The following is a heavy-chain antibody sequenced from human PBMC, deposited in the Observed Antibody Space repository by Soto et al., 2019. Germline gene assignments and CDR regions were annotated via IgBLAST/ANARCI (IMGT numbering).Heavy chain of an antibody. CDR3: ARGAFYSDTGDSYRTYWYFDL. CDR1: GFTFSSYD. Sequence: EVELVESGGGLVQPGGSLRLSCAASGFTFSSYDMHWVRQVIGKGLEWVSTIGVAGDTYYPGSVKGRFTISRENAKNSLYLQMNSLRAGDTAVYYCARGAFYSDTGDSYRTYWYFDLWGRGTLVTVSS. V-gene: IGHV3-13*01. D-gene: IGHD3-3*02. J-gene: IGHJ2*01. CDR2: IGVAGDT.